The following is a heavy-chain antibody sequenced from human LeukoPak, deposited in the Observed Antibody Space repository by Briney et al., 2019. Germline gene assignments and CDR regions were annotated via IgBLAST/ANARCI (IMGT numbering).Heavy chain of an antibody. CDR3: TRHGERGSYPASDAFDI. Sequence: PGGSLRLSCAASGFTFSGSAMHWVRRASGKGLEWVGRIRSKANSYATAYAASVKGRFTISRDDSKNTAYLQMNSLKTEDTAVYYCTRHGERGSYPASDAFDIWGQGTMVTVSS. D-gene: IGHD1-26*01. CDR1: GFTFSGSA. J-gene: IGHJ3*02. CDR2: IRSKANSYAT. V-gene: IGHV3-73*01.